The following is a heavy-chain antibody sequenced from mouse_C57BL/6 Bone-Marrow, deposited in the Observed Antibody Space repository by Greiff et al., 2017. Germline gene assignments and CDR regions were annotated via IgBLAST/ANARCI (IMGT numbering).Heavy chain of an antibody. Sequence: EVQVVESGGGLVQPGGSMKLSCAASGFTFSDAWMDWVRQSPEKGLEWVAEIRNKANNHATCYAESVKGRFTISRDDSKSSVYLQMNSLRAEDTGIYYCTRHYGNYEFAYWGQGTLVTVSA. J-gene: IGHJ3*01. V-gene: IGHV6-6*01. CDR1: GFTFSDAW. CDR3: TRHYGNYEFAY. D-gene: IGHD2-1*01. CDR2: IRNKANNHAT.